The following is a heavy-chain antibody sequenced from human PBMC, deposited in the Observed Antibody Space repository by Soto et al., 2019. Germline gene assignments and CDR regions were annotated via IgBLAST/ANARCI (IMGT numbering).Heavy chain of an antibody. CDR2: ISYDGSNK. V-gene: IGHV3-30-3*01. J-gene: IGHJ4*02. D-gene: IGHD6-13*01. CDR3: ARDRGAAAGSSTHYFDY. Sequence: PGGSLRLSCAASGFTFSSYAMHWVRQAPGKGLEWVAVISYDGSNKYYADSVKGRFTISRDNSKNTLYLQMNSLRAEDTAVYYCARDRGAAAGSSTHYFDYWGQGTLVTVSS. CDR1: GFTFSSYA.